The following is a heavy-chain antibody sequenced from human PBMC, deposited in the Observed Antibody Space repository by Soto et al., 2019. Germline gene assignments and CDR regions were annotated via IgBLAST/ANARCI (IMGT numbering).Heavy chain of an antibody. V-gene: IGHV1-18*01. D-gene: IGHD5-12*01. Sequence: GASVKVSCKASGYTFTIYDINWVRQATGQGLEWMGWISAYNGNTNSAQKLQGRVTMTTDTSTSIAYMELRSLRSDDTAVYYCARAHPPGVANPWGQGTLVTVSS. CDR3: ARAHPPGVANP. CDR1: GYTFTIYD. CDR2: ISAYNGNT. J-gene: IGHJ5*02.